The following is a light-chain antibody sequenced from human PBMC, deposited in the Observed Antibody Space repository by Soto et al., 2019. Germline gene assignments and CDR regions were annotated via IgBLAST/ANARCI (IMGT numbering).Light chain of an antibody. J-gene: IGKJ2*01. CDR2: GAS. CDR1: QSVSSSY. CDR3: QQYGSSPWFT. Sequence: SALTQYPGTLSLSPGERATLSCRASQSVSSSYLAWYQQKPGQAPRLLIYGASSRATGIPDRFSGSGSGTDFTLTISRLEPEDFAVYYCQQYGSSPWFTFGQGTRLEIK. V-gene: IGKV3-20*01.